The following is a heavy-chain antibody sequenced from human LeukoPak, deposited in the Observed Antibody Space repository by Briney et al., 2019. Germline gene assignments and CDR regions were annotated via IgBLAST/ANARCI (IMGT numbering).Heavy chain of an antibody. J-gene: IGHJ5*02. D-gene: IGHD2-2*02. CDR2: IYYSGST. CDR1: GGSISSYY. CDR3: ARQPYTNWFDP. Sequence: SETLSLTCTVSGGSISSYYWSWIWQPPGKGLEWIGYIYYSGSTNYNPSLKSRVTISVDTSKNQFSLKLSSVTAADTAVYYCARQPYTNWFDPWGQGTLVTVSS. V-gene: IGHV4-59*08.